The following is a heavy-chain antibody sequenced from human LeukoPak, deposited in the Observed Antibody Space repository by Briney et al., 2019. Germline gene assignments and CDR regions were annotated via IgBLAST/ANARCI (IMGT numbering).Heavy chain of an antibody. CDR1: GYSFTIYW. CDR2: IYPGDSDT. Sequence: GESLKISCKGSGYSFTIYWIAWVRQMPGKGLEWMGIIYPGDSDTRYSPAFQGQVTISADKSISTAYLHWSSLRASDTAMYYCARYGRESGTWHNWFDPWGQGTPVTVSS. V-gene: IGHV5-51*01. CDR3: ARYGRESGTWHNWFDP. J-gene: IGHJ5*02. D-gene: IGHD6-25*01.